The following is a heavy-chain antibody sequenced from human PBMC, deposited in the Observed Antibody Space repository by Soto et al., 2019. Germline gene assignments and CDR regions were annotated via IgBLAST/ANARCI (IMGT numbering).Heavy chain of an antibody. J-gene: IGHJ4*02. CDR2: INPNSGGT. Sequence: ASVKVSCKASGYTFTGYYMHWVRQAPGQGLEWMGWINPNSGGTNYAQKFQGRVTMTRDTSISTAYMELNSPRAEYTAVYYCAKRISGWYAIDYWGQGTLVTVSS. CDR1: GYTFTGYY. V-gene: IGHV1-2*02. CDR3: AKRISGWYAIDY. D-gene: IGHD6-19*01.